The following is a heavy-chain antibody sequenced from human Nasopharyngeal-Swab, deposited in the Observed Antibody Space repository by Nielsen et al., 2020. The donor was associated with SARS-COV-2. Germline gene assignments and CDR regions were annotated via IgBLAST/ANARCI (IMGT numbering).Heavy chain of an antibody. J-gene: IGHJ6*02. Sequence: GSLKISCAASGFTFSSYGMHWVRQAPGKGLEWVAVISYDGSNKYYADSVKDRFTISRDNSKNTLYLQTNSLRVEDTAVYYCAKAPYLRGLDVWGQGTTVTVSS. V-gene: IGHV3-30*18. CDR1: GFTFSSYG. CDR3: AKAPYLRGLDV. CDR2: ISYDGSNK. D-gene: IGHD2-21*01.